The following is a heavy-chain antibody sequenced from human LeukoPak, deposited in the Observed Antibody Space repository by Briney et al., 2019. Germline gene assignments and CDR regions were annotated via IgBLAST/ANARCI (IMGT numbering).Heavy chain of an antibody. V-gene: IGHV4-34*01. D-gene: IGHD3-10*01. CDR3: ASQGGSGSYPPRYYYYYMDV. CDR1: GGSFSGYY. Sequence: SETLSLTCAVYGGSFSGYYWSWIRQPPGKGLEWIWEINHSGSTNYNPSLKSRVTISVDTSKNQFSLKLSSVTAADTAVYYCASQGGSGSYPPRYYYYYMDVWCKGTMVTVSS. J-gene: IGHJ6*03. CDR2: INHSGST.